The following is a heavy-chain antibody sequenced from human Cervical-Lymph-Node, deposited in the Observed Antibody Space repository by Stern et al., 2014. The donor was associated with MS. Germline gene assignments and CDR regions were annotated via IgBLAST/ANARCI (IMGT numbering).Heavy chain of an antibody. J-gene: IGHJ4*02. D-gene: IGHD1-26*01. CDR2: ISNTGTT. Sequence: VQLQESGPGLGKPSRTLSLTCTLSGASISGDGYYWSWIRQHPGKALEWIGYISNTGTTYYKRSLKSRVTISVDTSKNQFSLNLNSVTAADTAVYYCARVFYYNYFDYWGQGALVTVSS. CDR1: GASISGDGYY. CDR3: ARVFYYNYFDY. V-gene: IGHV4-31*03.